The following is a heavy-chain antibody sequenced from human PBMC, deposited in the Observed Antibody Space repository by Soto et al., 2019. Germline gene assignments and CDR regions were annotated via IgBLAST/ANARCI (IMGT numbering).Heavy chain of an antibody. D-gene: IGHD2-15*01. V-gene: IGHV1-18*01. CDR1: GYTFTSYG. J-gene: IGHJ4*02. Sequence: ASVKVSCKASGYTFTSYGISWVRQAPGQGLEWMGWISAYNGNTNYAQKLQGRVTMTTDTSTSTAYMELRSLRSDDTAVYYCARDQPDDIVVVVAATNLDYWGQGTLVTVSS. CDR3: ARDQPDDIVVVVAATNLDY. CDR2: ISAYNGNT.